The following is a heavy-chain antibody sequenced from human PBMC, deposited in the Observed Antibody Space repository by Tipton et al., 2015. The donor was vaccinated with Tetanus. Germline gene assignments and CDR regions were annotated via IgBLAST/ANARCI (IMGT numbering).Heavy chain of an antibody. CDR3: ARGDHQSYYGMDV. CDR2: ISGSGGST. Sequence: GSLRLSCAASGFTFSSYAMTWVRQAPGKGLEWVSTISGSGGSTYYADSVKGRFTISRDNSKNTLYLQMNNLRSEDTAVYYCARGDHQSYYGMDVWGQGTTVTVSS. CDR1: GFTFSSYA. D-gene: IGHD1-14*01. J-gene: IGHJ6*02. V-gene: IGHV3-23*01.